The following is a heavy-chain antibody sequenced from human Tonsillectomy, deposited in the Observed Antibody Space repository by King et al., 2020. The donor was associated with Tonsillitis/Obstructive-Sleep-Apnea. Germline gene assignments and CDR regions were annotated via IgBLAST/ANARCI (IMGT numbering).Heavy chain of an antibody. D-gene: IGHD3-22*01. CDR3: AKARGEYYDSSGYCLDY. V-gene: IGHV3-30*18. Sequence: VQLVESGGGVVQPGRSLRLSCAASGFTFSSYGMHWDRQAPGKGLEWVAVISYDGSNKYYADSVKGRFTISRDNSKNTLYLQMNSLRAEDTAVYYCAKARGEYYDSSGYCLDYWGQGTLVTVSS. CDR2: ISYDGSNK. CDR1: GFTFSSYG. J-gene: IGHJ4*02.